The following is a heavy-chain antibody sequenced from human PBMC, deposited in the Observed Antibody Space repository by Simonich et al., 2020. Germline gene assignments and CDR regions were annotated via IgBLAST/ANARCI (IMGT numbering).Heavy chain of an antibody. V-gene: IGHV4-59*01. CDR1: GGSISSYY. D-gene: IGHD2-15*01. CDR3: RVTISVDTSKNQFSLKLSSVTAADTAVYYCARSLGYYYYDYGMDV. CDR2: IYYSGGT. Sequence: QVQLQESGPGLVKPSETLSLTCTVSGGSISSYYWSWIRQPPGTGLEWIGYIYYSGGTNYNRSRKSRCRPPPWNGLEWIRDISYSASTKYHPPLKSRVTISVDTSKNQFSLKLSSVTAADTAVYYCARSLGYYYYDYGMDVWGQGTTVTVSS. J-gene: IGHJ6*02.